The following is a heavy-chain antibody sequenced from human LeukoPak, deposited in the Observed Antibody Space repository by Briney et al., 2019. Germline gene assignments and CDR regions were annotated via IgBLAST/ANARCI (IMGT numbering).Heavy chain of an antibody. D-gene: IGHD1-26*01. CDR1: GGTFSSYA. CDR2: INPIFGKT. Sequence: SVKVSCKASGGTFSSYAISWVRQAPGQGLEWMGRINPIFGKTNFAQKFQGRVRITTDESTSTAYMELSSLRSENTAVYYCAREVGSTLKYKVDSWGQGTLGTVSS. CDR3: AREVGSTLKYKVDS. V-gene: IGHV1-69*05. J-gene: IGHJ4*02.